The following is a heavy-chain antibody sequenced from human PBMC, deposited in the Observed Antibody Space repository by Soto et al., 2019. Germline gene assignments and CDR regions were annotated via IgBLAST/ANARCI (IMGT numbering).Heavy chain of an antibody. CDR2: IFPRDPET. CDR1: GYSFSSFW. J-gene: IGHJ5*02. CDR3: ARTIYFGSGSSLGWFDP. V-gene: IGHV5-51*01. D-gene: IGHD3-10*01. Sequence: PGESLKISCKVSGYSFSSFWIGWVRQMPGKGLEWMGIIFPRDPETKYSPSFQGQVTMSADMSTSTAYLQWTSLKASDTAMYFCARTIYFGSGSSLGWFDPWGQGTLVTVSS.